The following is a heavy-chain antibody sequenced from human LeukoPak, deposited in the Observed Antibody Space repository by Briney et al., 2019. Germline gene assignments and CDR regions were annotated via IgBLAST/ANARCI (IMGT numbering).Heavy chain of an antibody. V-gene: IGHV3-53*01. CDR1: GFTVSSNY. Sequence: GGSLRLSCAASGFTVSSNYMSWVRQAPGKGLEWVSVIYSGGSTYYADSVKGRFTISRDNSKNTLFLQMNSLRAEDTALYYCAKESPYRAPTRTYYFDYWGQGTLVTVSS. D-gene: IGHD1-14*01. CDR2: IYSGGST. CDR3: AKESPYRAPTRTYYFDY. J-gene: IGHJ4*02.